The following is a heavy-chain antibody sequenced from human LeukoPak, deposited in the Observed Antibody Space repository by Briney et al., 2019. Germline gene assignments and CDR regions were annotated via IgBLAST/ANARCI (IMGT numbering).Heavy chain of an antibody. D-gene: IGHD3-22*01. J-gene: IGHJ4*02. CDR3: AKGKDYYGSSGYYAPFDY. V-gene: IGHV3-23*01. CDR1: EFTFSSYA. CDR2: ISGSGNNM. Sequence: PGGSLRLSCAASEFTFSSYAMSWVRQAPGKGLEWVSAISGSGNNMYYADSVKGRFTVSRDNSKNTLSLQMNSLRAEDTAVYYCAKGKDYYGSSGYYAPFDYWGQGTLVTVSS.